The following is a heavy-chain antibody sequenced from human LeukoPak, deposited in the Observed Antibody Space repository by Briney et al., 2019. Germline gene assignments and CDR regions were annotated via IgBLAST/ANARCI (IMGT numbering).Heavy chain of an antibody. J-gene: IGHJ4*02. CDR3: TRDKRSGSYFGY. Sequence: GRSLRLSCTASGXTFGDYAMTWVRQAPGKGLEWVVFIRSKPYGGTIEYAASVKGRFTISRDDSKSIAYLQMNSLKTEDTAVYYCTRDKRSGSYFGYWGQGTLVTVSS. CDR1: GXTFGDYA. CDR2: IRSKPYGGTI. D-gene: IGHD1-26*01. V-gene: IGHV3-49*04.